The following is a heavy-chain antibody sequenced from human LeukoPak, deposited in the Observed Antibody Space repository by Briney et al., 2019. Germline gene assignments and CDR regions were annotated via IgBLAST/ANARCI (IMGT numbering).Heavy chain of an antibody. CDR1: GFTFDDYG. J-gene: IGHJ4*02. CDR3: ARDPASYCSSTSCYKRGYFDY. CDR2: ISSSGSTI. V-gene: IGHV3-11*04. Sequence: GGSLRLSCAASGFTFDDYGMSWVRQAPGKGLEWVSYISSSGSTIYYADSVKGRFTISRDNAKNSLYLQMNSLRAEDTAVYYCARDPASYCSSTSCYKRGYFDYWGQGTLVTVSS. D-gene: IGHD2-2*02.